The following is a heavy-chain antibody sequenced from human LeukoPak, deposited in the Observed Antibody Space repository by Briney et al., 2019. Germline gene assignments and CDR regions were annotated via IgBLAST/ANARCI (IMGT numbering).Heavy chain of an antibody. CDR3: SRESGPFCPFGY. CDR2: IPLAGQT. CDR1: GGSISGTNW. J-gene: IGHJ4*02. V-gene: IGHV4-4*02. D-gene: IGHD1-26*01. Sequence: SATVSLTCGVSGGSISGTNWWSWVRQPPGQGLEWIGEIPLAGQTNYNPSLNGRVTMSLDKSSNQLSLHLTSVTAADTATYFCSRESGPFCPFGYWGEGTLVSVS.